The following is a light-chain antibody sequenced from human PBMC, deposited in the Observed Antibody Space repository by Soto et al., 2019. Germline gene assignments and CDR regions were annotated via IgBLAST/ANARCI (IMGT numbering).Light chain of an antibody. V-gene: IGLV1-47*01. J-gene: IGLJ2*01. CDR1: SSNIGNNY. Sequence: AVVTQPPSASGTPGQTVTISCSGSSSNIGNNYVYWYQMVPGTAPKLLIYRNDQRPSGVPDRFSGSRSGTSASLAISGLRSEDEADYYCAAWDDSLSGRGVFGGGTKLTVL. CDR3: AAWDDSLSGRGV. CDR2: RND.